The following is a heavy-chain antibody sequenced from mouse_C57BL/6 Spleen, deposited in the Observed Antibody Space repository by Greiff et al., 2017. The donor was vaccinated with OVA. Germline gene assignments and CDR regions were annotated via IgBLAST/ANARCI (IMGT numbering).Heavy chain of an antibody. D-gene: IGHD3-2*02. CDR2: IYPRSGNT. J-gene: IGHJ4*01. V-gene: IGHV1-81*01. CDR3: AREGQLRLPYYAMDY. Sequence: QVQLKESGAELARPGASVTLSCKASGYTFTSYGISWVKQRTGQGLEWIGEIYPRSGNTYYNEKFKGKATLTADKSSSTAYMELRSLTSEDSAVYFCAREGQLRLPYYAMDYWGQGTSVTVSS. CDR1: GYTFTSYG.